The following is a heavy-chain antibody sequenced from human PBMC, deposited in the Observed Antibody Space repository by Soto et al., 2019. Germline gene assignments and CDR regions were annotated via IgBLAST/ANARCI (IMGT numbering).Heavy chain of an antibody. CDR2: IHYSGDT. D-gene: IGHD3-3*01. CDR3: ARGHDFWSGHTYNHGHYFDG. J-gene: IGHJ4*02. V-gene: IGHV4-30-4*01. Sequence: SETLSLTCTVSGGSITKGYYYWTWIRQPPGKGLEWIGYIHYSGDTYYNPSLRGRVTITEDAAKNQFSLTLSSVTTADTAFYYCARGHDFWSGHTYNHGHYFDGWGQGSLVTVSS. CDR1: GGSITKGYYY.